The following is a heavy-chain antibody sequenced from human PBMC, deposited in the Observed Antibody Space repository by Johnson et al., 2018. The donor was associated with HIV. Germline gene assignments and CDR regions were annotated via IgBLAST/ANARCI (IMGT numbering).Heavy chain of an antibody. CDR2: ISYDGINK. CDR3: ARAASDAFDI. CDR1: GFTFSSYG. V-gene: IGHV3-30*03. Sequence: QVQLVESGGGVVQPGGSLRLSCAASGFTFSSYGMDWVRQAPGKGLEWVAVISYDGINKYYADSVKGRFTISRDNAKNSLYLQMNSLRAEDTAVYYCARAASDAFDIWGQGTMVTVSS. J-gene: IGHJ3*02.